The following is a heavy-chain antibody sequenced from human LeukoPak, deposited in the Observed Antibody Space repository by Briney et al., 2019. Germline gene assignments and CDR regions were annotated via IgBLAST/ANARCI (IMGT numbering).Heavy chain of an antibody. J-gene: IGHJ4*02. V-gene: IGHV1-46*01. D-gene: IGHD2-2*01. CDR1: GYTFTTYY. CDR3: ARANCSSISCPPDY. Sequence: ASVKVSCKASGYTFTTYYMHWVRQAPGQGLEWMGIINPRGGSTSYHQKFQGRVTMTRDTSTSTVYMELSSLRSEDTAIYYCARANCSSISCPPDYWGQGTLVTVSS. CDR2: INPRGGST.